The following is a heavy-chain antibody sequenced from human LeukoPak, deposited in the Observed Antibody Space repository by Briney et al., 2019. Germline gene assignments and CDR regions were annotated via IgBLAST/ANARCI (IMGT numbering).Heavy chain of an antibody. J-gene: IGHJ6*03. Sequence: QAGGSLGLSCAASGIAFSSYWMHWVRQAPGKGLEWVSAISGSGGSTYYADSVKGRFTISRDNSKNTLYLQMNSLRAEDTAVYYCATDRLLGRSYYYYMDVWGKGTTVTVSS. CDR2: ISGSGGST. CDR1: GIAFSSYW. V-gene: IGHV3-23*01. D-gene: IGHD2-21*01. CDR3: ATDRLLGRSYYYYMDV.